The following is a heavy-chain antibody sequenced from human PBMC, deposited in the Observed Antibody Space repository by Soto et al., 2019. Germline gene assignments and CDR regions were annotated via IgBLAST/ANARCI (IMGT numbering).Heavy chain of an antibody. CDR2: ISSGGEYV. Sequence: EVQLGESGGGLVKPGGSLRLSCAASGLTFSTYGMNWVRQAPGKGLEGVSSISSGGEYVGYADSLKGRLTNSRDNAKNSRYVRVESLGVADTAAFGCGTDGAVAVAMGVRGQGTSEPGSS. J-gene: IGHJ6*02. CDR1: GLTFSTYG. CDR3: GTDGAVAVAMGV. D-gene: IGHD2-15*01. V-gene: IGHV3-21*01.